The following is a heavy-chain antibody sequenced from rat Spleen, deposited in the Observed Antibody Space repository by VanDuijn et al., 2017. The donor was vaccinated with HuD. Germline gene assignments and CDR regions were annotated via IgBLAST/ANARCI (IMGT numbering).Heavy chain of an antibody. CDR3: SRRGDPFYFDY. CDR1: GFTFNNYG. D-gene: IGHD4-2*01. V-gene: IGHV5-29*01. CDR2: ISYDGYT. J-gene: IGHJ2*01. Sequence: EVQLVESGGGLVQPGRSLKLSCAASGFTFNNYGMAWVRPAPTKGLEWIATISYDGYTYYRDSVKGRFTISRDNAKITLYLQMYSLRSEDTASYYCSRRGDPFYFDYWGRGVMVTVSS.